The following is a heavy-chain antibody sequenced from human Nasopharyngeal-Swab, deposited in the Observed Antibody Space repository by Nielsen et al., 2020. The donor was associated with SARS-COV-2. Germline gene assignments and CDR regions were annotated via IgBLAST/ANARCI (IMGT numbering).Heavy chain of an antibody. Sequence: GGPLRLSCAASGFTFSSYAMSWGRQAPGKGLEWVSAISGSGGSTYYSDSVKARFTNPRDNSKNPLYLQMNSLRAEDTAVYYCAKVPYYDILTGYLPYYFDYWGQGTLVTVSS. J-gene: IGHJ4*02. D-gene: IGHD3-9*01. CDR2: ISGSGGST. CDR3: AKVPYYDILTGYLPYYFDY. CDR1: GFTFSSYA. V-gene: IGHV3-23*01.